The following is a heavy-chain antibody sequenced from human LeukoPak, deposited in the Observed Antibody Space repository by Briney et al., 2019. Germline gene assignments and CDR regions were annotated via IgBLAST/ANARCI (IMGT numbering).Heavy chain of an antibody. CDR3: ACAMGLTYNWFDP. CDR1: GYTLTELS. CDR2: FDPEDGET. Sequence: GASVKVSCKVSGYTLTELSMHWVRQAPGKGLEWMGGFDPEDGETIYAQKFQGRVTMTEDTSTDTAYMELSSLRSEDTAAYYCACAMGLTYNWFDPWGQGTLVTVSS. J-gene: IGHJ5*02. D-gene: IGHD2-2*01. V-gene: IGHV1-24*01.